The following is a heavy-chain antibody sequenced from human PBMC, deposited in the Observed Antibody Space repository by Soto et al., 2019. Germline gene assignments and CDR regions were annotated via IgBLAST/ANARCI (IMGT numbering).Heavy chain of an antibody. CDR3: AKDRALTRGYSGYGTKPGDY. CDR1: GFTFSSYA. V-gene: IGHV3-23*01. D-gene: IGHD5-12*01. Sequence: GGSLRLSCAASGFTFSSYAMSWVRQAPGKGLEWVSAISGSGGSTYYADSVKGRFTISRDNSKNTLYLQMNSLRAEDTAVYYCAKDRALTRGYSGYGTKPGDYWGQGTLVTVSS. CDR2: ISGSGGST. J-gene: IGHJ4*02.